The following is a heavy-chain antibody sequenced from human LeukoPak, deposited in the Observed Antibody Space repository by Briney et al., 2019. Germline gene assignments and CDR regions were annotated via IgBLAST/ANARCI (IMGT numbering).Heavy chain of an antibody. CDR2: IIPIFGTA. CDR3: ARTSYYGSGSYYPTYYYYYMDV. J-gene: IGHJ6*03. V-gene: IGHV1-69*06. D-gene: IGHD3-10*01. CDR1: GGTFSSYA. Sequence: SVKVSCKASGGTFSSYAISWVRQAPGQGLEWMGGIIPIFGTANYAQKFQGRVTITADKSTSTAYMELSSLRSEDTAVYYCARTSYYGSGSYYPTYYYYYMDVWGKGTTVTISS.